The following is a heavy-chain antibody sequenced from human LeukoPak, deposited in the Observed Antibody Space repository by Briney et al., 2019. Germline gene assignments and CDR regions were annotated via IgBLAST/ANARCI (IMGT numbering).Heavy chain of an antibody. V-gene: IGHV3-23*01. Sequence: GGSLRLSCAASGFTFSSYAMSWVRQAPGKGLEWVSAISGSGGSTYYADSVKGRFTISGDNSKNTLYLQMNSLRAEDTAIYYCAKGAYDYIEIAYFDYWGQGALVTVSS. CDR2: ISGSGGST. J-gene: IGHJ4*02. CDR3: AKGAYDYIEIAYFDY. CDR1: GFTFSSYA. D-gene: IGHD5-12*01.